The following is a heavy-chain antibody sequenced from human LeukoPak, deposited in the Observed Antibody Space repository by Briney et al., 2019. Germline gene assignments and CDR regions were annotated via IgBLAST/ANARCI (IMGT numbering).Heavy chain of an antibody. CDR2: INPNSGGT. Sequence: ASVKVSCKASGYTFTGYYIHWVRQAPGRGLEWMGWINPNSGGTNYAQNLKGRVIMTRDTSNNTAYMELSRLRSDDAAVYYCARVVDDWDYFDYWGQGTLVTVSS. V-gene: IGHV1-2*02. CDR3: ARVVDDWDYFDY. CDR1: GYTFTGYY. D-gene: IGHD2-15*01. J-gene: IGHJ4*02.